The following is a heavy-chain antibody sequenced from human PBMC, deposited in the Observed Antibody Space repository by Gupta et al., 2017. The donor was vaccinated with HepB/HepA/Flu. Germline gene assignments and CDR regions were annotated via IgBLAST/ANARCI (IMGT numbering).Heavy chain of an antibody. V-gene: IGHV3-74*01. Sequence: EVQLVESGGGLVQPGGSLRLSCAASGFSFSSYWMNWVRHAPGKGLVWVARIKSDGNTIYADSVRGRFTISRDNAKNTLYLQMNSQRADDMAVYYCARDGGVGTPFDYWGQGTQVTVSS. CDR2: IKSDGNT. CDR1: GFSFSSYW. J-gene: IGHJ4*02. CDR3: ARDGGVGTPFDY. D-gene: IGHD3-3*01.